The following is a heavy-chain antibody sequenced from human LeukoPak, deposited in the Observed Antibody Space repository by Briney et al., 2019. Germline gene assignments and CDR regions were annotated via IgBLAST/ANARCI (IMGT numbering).Heavy chain of an antibody. CDR3: ARDWTVTTPSAFDI. D-gene: IGHD4-17*01. CDR2: IYHSGST. CDR1: GGSISSSNW. V-gene: IGHV4-4*02. J-gene: IGHJ3*02. Sequence: SETLSLTCAVSGGSISSSNWWSWVRQPPGKGLEWIGEIYHSGSTNYNPSLKSRVTISVDKSKNQFSLKLSSVTAADTAVYYCARDWTVTTPSAFDIWGQGTMVTVSS.